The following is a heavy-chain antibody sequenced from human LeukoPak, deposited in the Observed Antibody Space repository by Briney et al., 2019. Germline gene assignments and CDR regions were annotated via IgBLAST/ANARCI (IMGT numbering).Heavy chain of an antibody. J-gene: IGHJ6*02. CDR2: IYYSGST. V-gene: IGHV4-59*01. Sequence: PSETLSLTCTVSGGSISSYYWSWLRQPPGKGLEWLGYIYYSGSTNYNPSLKSRVTISVDTSKNQFSLKLSSVTAADTAVYYCARDRIAAQYYYYGMDVWGQGTTVTVSS. CDR3: ARDRIAAQYYYYGMDV. D-gene: IGHD6-6*01. CDR1: GGSISSYY.